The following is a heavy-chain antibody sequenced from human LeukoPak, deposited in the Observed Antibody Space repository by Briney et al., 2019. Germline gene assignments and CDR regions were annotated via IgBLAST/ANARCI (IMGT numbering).Heavy chain of an antibody. Sequence: GGSLRLSCAAPGFTFSSYAMSWVRQAPGKGLEWVSAISGSGGSTYYADSVKGRFTISRDNSKNTLYLQMNSLRAEDTAVYYCAKRGWVRPYYFDYWGQGTLVTVSS. J-gene: IGHJ4*02. CDR1: GFTFSSYA. V-gene: IGHV3-23*01. CDR2: ISGSGGST. D-gene: IGHD1-1*01. CDR3: AKRGWVRPYYFDY.